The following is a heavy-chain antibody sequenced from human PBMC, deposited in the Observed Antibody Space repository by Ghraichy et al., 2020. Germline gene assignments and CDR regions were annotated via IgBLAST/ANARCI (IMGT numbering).Heavy chain of an antibody. D-gene: IGHD5-12*01. CDR1: GGSISSYY. J-gene: IGHJ6*02. V-gene: IGHV4-59*01. CDR2: IYYTGST. Sequence: SETLSLTCTVSGGSISSYYWSWIRQPPGKRLEWIGYIYYTGSTDYNPSLKSRVTISLDTSKNQFSLILRSVTAADTAVYYCARDLKEGQNSGWPYGMDVWGQGTTVTVSS. CDR3: ARDLKEGQNSGWPYGMDV.